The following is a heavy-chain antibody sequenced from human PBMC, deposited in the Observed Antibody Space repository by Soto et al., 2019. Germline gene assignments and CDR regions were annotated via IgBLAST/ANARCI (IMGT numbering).Heavy chain of an antibody. D-gene: IGHD2-21*02. Sequence: QVQLVQSGAEVKKPGSSVKVSCKASGGTFSSYAISWVRQAPGQGLEWMGGIIPIFGTANYAQKFQGRVTITADESTSTAYMELSSLRSEDTAVYYCATFPLSIVVVTATLGSVPNYYYYYGMDVWGQGTTVTVSS. CDR2: IIPIFGTA. CDR3: ATFPLSIVVVTATLGSVPNYYYYYGMDV. V-gene: IGHV1-69*01. J-gene: IGHJ6*02. CDR1: GGTFSSYA.